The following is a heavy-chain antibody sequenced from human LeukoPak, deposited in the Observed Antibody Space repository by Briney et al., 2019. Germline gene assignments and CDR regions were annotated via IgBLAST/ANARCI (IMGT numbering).Heavy chain of an antibody. CDR3: ARSVSGRNDY. Sequence: RGSLRLSCAASGFTFSSYSMNWVRQAPGKGLEWVSSISSSSSYIYYADSVKGRFTISRDNAKNSLYLQMNSLRAEDTAVYYCARSVSGRNDYWGQGTLVTVSS. V-gene: IGHV3-21*01. D-gene: IGHD2-15*01. CDR2: ISSSSSYI. CDR1: GFTFSSYS. J-gene: IGHJ4*02.